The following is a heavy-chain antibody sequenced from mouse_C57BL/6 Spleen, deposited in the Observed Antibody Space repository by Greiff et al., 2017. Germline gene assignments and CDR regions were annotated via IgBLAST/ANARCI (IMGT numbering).Heavy chain of an antibody. CDR3: AREDYGSY. D-gene: IGHD1-1*01. J-gene: IGHJ2*01. CDR1: GYTFTSYW. CDR2: IDPSDSYT. Sequence: VQLQQPGAELVMPGASVKLSCKASGYTFTSYWMHWVKQRPGQGLEWIGEIDPSDSYTNYNQKFKGKSTLTVDKSSSTAYMQLSSLTSEDSAVYYCAREDYGSYWGQGTTLTVSS. V-gene: IGHV1-69*01.